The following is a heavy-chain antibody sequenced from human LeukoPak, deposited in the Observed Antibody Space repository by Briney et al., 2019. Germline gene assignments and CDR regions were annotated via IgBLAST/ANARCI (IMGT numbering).Heavy chain of an antibody. V-gene: IGHV1-69*04. CDR1: GGTFSSYA. CDR3: AREDCSSTSCYTGWFDP. D-gene: IGHD2-2*02. CDR2: IIPIFGIA. J-gene: IGHJ5*02. Sequence: ASVKVSCKASGGTFSSYAISWVRQAPGQGLEWMGRIIPIFGIANYAQKFQGRVRITADKSTSTAYMELSSLRSEDTAVYYCAREDCSSTSCYTGWFDPWGQGTLVTVSS.